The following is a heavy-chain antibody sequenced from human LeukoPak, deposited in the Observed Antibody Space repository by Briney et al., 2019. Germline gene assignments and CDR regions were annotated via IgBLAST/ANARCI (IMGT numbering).Heavy chain of an antibody. CDR3: GAERVAHFDY. J-gene: IGHJ4*02. V-gene: IGHV3-48*03. Sequence: GGSLRLSCVASGIIFSSYGMNWVRQAPGKGLEWVSYISGTGTPIYYADSVKGRFTISRDNAQNSVYLQVNSLRAEDTAVYYCGAERVAHFDYWGQGTLVTVSS. D-gene: IGHD5-12*01. CDR2: ISGTGTPI. CDR1: GIIFSSYG.